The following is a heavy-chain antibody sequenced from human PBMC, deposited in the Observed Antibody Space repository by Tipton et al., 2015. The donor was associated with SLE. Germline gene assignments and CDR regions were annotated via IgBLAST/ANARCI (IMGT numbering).Heavy chain of an antibody. J-gene: IGHJ2*01. CDR1: GASISTHY. CDR2: ISYTGHT. CDR3: ARDSAVNFWYFDL. Sequence: TLSLTCTVSGASISTHYWSWIRQPPGKGLEWMGYISYTGHTNFNPSLKSRVTMSVATSKNQFSLRLTPVTAADTAMYYCARDSAVNFWYFDLWGRGTLVTVSS. V-gene: IGHV4-59*11.